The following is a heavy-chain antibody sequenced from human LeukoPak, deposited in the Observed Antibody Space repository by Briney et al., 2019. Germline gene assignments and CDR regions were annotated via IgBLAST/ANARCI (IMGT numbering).Heavy chain of an antibody. CDR2: IYKSGST. V-gene: IGHV4-30-4*01. CDR1: GASISSGDYY. Sequence: SSETLSLTCTVSGASISSGDYYWSWIRQPPGKALEWIGYIYKSGSTYYNPSLKSRVTISVDTSKNQFFLKLNSVTAADTAVYYCAGPYFDYWGQGTLVTVSS. CDR3: AGPYFDY. J-gene: IGHJ4*02.